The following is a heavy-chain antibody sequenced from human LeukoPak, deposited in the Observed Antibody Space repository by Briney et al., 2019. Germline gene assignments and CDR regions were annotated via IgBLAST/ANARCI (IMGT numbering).Heavy chain of an antibody. CDR3: ARDSDYYDSSGYLTVYYYGMDV. CDR2: IKQDGSEK. D-gene: IGHD3-22*01. V-gene: IGHV3-7*01. CDR1: GFTFSSYW. J-gene: IGHJ6*02. Sequence: GGSLRLSCAASGFTFSSYWMSWVRQAPGKGLEWVANIKQDGSEKYYVDSVKGRFTISRDNAKNSLYLQMNSLRAEDTAVYYCARDSDYYDSSGYLTVYYYGMDVWGQGTTVTVSS.